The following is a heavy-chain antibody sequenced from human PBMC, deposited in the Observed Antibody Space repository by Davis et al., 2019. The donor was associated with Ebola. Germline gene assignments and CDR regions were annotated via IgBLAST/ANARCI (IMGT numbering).Heavy chain of an antibody. CDR2: ISGSGGST. CDR1: GFTFSSYA. CDR3: ARTVDTAMLNEYYYYYGMDV. D-gene: IGHD5-18*01. J-gene: IGHJ6*02. Sequence: GESLKISCAASGFTFSSYAMSWVRQAPGKGLEWVSAISGSGGSTYYADSVKGRFTISRDNSKNTLYLQMNSLRAEDTAVYYCARTVDTAMLNEYYYYYGMDVWGQGTTVTVSS. V-gene: IGHV3-23*01.